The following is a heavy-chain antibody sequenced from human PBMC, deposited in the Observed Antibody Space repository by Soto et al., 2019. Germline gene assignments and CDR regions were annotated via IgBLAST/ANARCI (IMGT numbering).Heavy chain of an antibody. CDR1: GFTLSDYG. CDR3: AKDRRDGEYNSVYDF. D-gene: IGHD1-1*01. Sequence: GGSLSLSCAASGFTLSDYGMHWIRQAPGKGLEWVAMISHDGTTKYWADSEKGRFTISRDNPKNALYLQMNSLRAEDTAVYYCAKDRRDGEYNSVYDFWGQGALVTVSS. J-gene: IGHJ4*02. CDR2: ISHDGTTK. V-gene: IGHV3-30*18.